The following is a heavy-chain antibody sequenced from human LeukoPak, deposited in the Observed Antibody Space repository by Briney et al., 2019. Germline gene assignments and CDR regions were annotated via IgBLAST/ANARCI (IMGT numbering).Heavy chain of an antibody. V-gene: IGHV3-73*01. CDR1: GFTFSGSA. J-gene: IGHJ6*03. CDR2: IRSKANSYAT. CDR3: IRHEDYYYYYMDV. Sequence: GGSLRLSCAASGFTFSGSAMHWVRQASGKGLEWVGRIRSKANSYATAYAASVKGRFTISRDDSKNTAYLQMNSLKTEDTAVYYCIRHEDYYYYYMDVWGKGTTVTVSS.